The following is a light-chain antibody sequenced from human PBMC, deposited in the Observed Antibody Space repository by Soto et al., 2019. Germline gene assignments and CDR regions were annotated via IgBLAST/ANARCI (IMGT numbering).Light chain of an antibody. CDR2: ATS. Sequence: EIVLTQSPATLSLSPGERATLSCRASQNINSYLAWYQQKPGQAPRLLIYATSNRATGIPARFSGWGSGTDFTLTISSLEPEDFAVYYCQQRSNWITFGQGTKVDI. V-gene: IGKV3-11*01. CDR1: QNINSY. J-gene: IGKJ1*01. CDR3: QQRSNWIT.